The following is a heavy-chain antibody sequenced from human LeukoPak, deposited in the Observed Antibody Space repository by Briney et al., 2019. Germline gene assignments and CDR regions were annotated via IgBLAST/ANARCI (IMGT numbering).Heavy chain of an antibody. V-gene: IGHV4-39*07. J-gene: IGHJ3*02. CDR3: ARNLTMILAKGAFDI. CDR2: IYNSGSI. Sequence: SETLSLTCTVSGGSISSNTYYWGWIRQPPGKGLEWIASIYNSGSISYNPSLKSRVTISLDTSKKQFSLKLSSVTAADTAVYYCARNLTMILAKGAFDIWGQGIMVTVSS. D-gene: IGHD3-22*01. CDR1: GGSISSNTYY.